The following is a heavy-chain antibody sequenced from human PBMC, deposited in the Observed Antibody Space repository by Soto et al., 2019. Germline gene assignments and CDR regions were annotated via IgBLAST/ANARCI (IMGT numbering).Heavy chain of an antibody. V-gene: IGHV1-18*01. CDR3: ARGDYYDSSGYYYNWFDP. CDR2: ISAYNGNT. J-gene: IGHJ5*02. Sequence: ASVKVACKASGYTVTIYVITWVRQAPGQGLEWMGWISAYNGNTNYAQKLQGRVTMTTDTSTSTAYMELRSLRSDDTAVYYCARGDYYDSSGYYYNWFDPWGQGTLVTVSS. D-gene: IGHD3-22*01. CDR1: GYTVTIYV.